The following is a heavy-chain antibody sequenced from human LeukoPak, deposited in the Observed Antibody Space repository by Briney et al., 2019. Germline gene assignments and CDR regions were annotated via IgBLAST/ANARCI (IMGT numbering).Heavy chain of an antibody. CDR2: INPSGGTT. V-gene: IGHV1-46*01. J-gene: IGHJ4*02. Sequence: ASVKVSCKASGYTFTSYYMHWVRQAPGQGLEWMGLINPSGGTTTYAPKFQGRVTMTRDTSTSTAYMELNSLRSEDTAVYYCARGGYYNGGYWGQGTLVTVSS. CDR1: GYTFTSYY. D-gene: IGHD3-10*01. CDR3: ARGGYYNGGY.